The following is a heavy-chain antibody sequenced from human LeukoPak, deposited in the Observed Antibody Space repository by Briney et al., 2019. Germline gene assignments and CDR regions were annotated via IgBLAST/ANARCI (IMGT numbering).Heavy chain of an antibody. CDR2: INPNSGGT. V-gene: IGHV1-2*02. D-gene: IGHD3-10*01. Sequence: ASVKVSCKASGYTFTGYYMHWVRQAPGQGLEWMGWINPNSGGTNYAQKFQGRVTMTRDTSISTAYMELSRLRYDDTAVYYCASFRDLPHLRNVFVVWGKGTMFTSS. CDR1: GYTFTGYY. CDR3: ASFRDLPHLRNVFVV. J-gene: IGHJ3*01.